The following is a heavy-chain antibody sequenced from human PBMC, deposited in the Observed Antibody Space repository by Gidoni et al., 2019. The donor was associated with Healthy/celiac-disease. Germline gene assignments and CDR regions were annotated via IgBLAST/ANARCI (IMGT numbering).Heavy chain of an antibody. CDR2: IYYSGST. Sequence: QVQLQESGPGLVKLSQTLSLTCTVSGGSISSGGYYWSWIRQHPGKGLEWIGYIYYSGSTYYNPSLKSRVTISVDTSKNQFSLKLSSVTAADTAVYYCARGNRGPVGWFDPWGQGTLVTVSS. V-gene: IGHV4-31*03. J-gene: IGHJ5*02. CDR3: ARGNRGPVGWFDP. CDR1: GGSISSGGYY.